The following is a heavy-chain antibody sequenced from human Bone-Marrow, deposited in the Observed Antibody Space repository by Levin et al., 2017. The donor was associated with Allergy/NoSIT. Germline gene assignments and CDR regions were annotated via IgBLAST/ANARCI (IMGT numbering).Heavy chain of an antibody. J-gene: IGHJ4*02. Sequence: SETLSLTCAVNGVSFSGYFWTWIRQSPGTGLEWLGQINFNGITTYNPSLKRRVIMSVDPTKRQFSLKLNFLTAADTAVYFCARGGEVPSQYYFDYWGQGTLVTVSA. CDR3: ARGGEVPSQYYFDY. CDR2: INFNGIT. D-gene: IGHD1-1*01. CDR1: GVSFSGYF. V-gene: IGHV4-34*01.